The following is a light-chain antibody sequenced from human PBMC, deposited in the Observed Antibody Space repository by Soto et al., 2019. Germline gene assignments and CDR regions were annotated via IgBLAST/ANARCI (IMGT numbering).Light chain of an antibody. CDR3: QHHNSYSQT. Sequence: DIQLTQSPPTLSASVGERVTITCRASQRIRYYLAWYQQMPGKAPKLLIYGASSLQSGVPSRFSGSGSGTEFTLTISSLQPDDFATYFCQHHNSYSQTCGQGTKVDIK. CDR2: GAS. CDR1: QRIRYY. J-gene: IGKJ1*01. V-gene: IGKV1-5*01.